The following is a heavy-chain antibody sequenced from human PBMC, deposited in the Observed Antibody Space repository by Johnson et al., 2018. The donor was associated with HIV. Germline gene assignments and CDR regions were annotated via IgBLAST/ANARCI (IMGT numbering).Heavy chain of an antibody. J-gene: IGHJ3*02. V-gene: IGHV3-66*01. CDR3: AKEQQLYAFDI. D-gene: IGHD6-13*01. CDR2: IYSGGST. Sequence: VQLVESGGALVQPGGSLRLSCAASGFTVSSNYMSWVRQAPGKGLEWVSVIYSGGSTYYADSVKGRFTISRDDSKNTVYLQMNSLRAEDTALYYCAKEQQLYAFDIWGQGTMVTVSS. CDR1: GFTVSSNY.